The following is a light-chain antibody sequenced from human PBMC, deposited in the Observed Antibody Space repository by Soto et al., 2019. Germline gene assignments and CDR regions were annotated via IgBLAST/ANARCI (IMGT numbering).Light chain of an antibody. J-gene: IGLJ2*01. CDR2: DDS. CDR3: QVWDSSSDHPVV. V-gene: IGLV3-21*02. Sequence: SYELTQPPSVSVAPGQTARITCGGNNIGSKSVHWYQQKPDQAPVLVVYDDSDRPSGTPERFSGSNSGNTATLTISRVEAGDEADYYCQVWDSSSDHPVVFGGGTKLTVL. CDR1: NIGSKS.